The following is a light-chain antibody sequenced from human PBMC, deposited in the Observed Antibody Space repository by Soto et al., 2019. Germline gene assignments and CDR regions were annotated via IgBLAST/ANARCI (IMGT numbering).Light chain of an antibody. V-gene: IGKV1-17*01. J-gene: IGKJ1*01. Sequence: DIQMTQSPSSLSASVGDRVTITRRASQGIRNDLGWYQQKPGKAPKHLIYSASSLQSGVPSRFSGSGSGTEFTLTIRSLQPDDFATYFCQQYNSYSRTFGQGTKVDI. CDR3: QQYNSYSRT. CDR2: SAS. CDR1: QGIRND.